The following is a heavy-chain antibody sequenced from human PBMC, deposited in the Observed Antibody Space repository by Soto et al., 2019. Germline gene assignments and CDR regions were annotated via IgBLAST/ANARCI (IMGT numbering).Heavy chain of an antibody. CDR1: GFTFTSSA. CDR3: AAVLNSGYDYSDDYFDY. J-gene: IGHJ4*02. Sequence: GASVKVSCKASGFTFTSSAVQWVRQARGQRLGWIGWIVVGSGNTNYAQKFQERVTITRDMSTSTAYMELSSLRSEDTAVYYCAAVLNSGYDYSDDYFDYWGQGTLVTVSS. V-gene: IGHV1-58*01. CDR2: IVVGSGNT. D-gene: IGHD5-12*01.